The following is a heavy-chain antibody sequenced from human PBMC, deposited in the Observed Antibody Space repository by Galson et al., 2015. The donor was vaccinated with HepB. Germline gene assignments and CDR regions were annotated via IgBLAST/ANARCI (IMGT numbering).Heavy chain of an antibody. J-gene: IGHJ5*02. CDR3: ARDHPVANGFDP. CDR2: ISAYNGNT. V-gene: IGHV1-18*04. Sequence: SVKVSCKASGYTFTSYGISWVRQAPGQGLEWMGWISAYNGNTDYAQKLQGRVTMTTDTSTSTAYMELSSLRSEDTAVYYCARDHPVANGFDPWGQGTLVTVSS. CDR1: GYTFTSYG. D-gene: IGHD5-12*01.